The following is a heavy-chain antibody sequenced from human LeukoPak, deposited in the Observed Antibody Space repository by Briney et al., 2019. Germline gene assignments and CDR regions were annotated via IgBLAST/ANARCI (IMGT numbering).Heavy chain of an antibody. CDR3: ASLYSGSFYY. D-gene: IGHD1-26*01. V-gene: IGHV3-53*01. CDR2: IYSGGST. Sequence: PGGSLRLSCAASGFTVSSNYMSWVRQAPGKGLEWVSVIYSGGSTYYADSVRGRFTISRDNSKNTLYLQMNSLRAEDTAVYYCASLYSGSFYYWGQGTLVTVSS. J-gene: IGHJ4*02. CDR1: GFTVSSNY.